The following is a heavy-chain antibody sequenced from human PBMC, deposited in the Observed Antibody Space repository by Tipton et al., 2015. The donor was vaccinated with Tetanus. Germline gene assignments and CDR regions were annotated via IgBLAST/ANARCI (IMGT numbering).Heavy chain of an antibody. V-gene: IGHV1-18*01. Sequence: QVQLVQSGAEVKKPGASVKVSCKASGYTFTSYDINWVRQAPGQGLEWMGWISAYNGNTNYAQKLQGRVTMTTDTSTSTAYMELRSLRSDDTAVYYCARVGELGREGWYYYGMDVWGQGTTVTVSS. CDR2: ISAYNGNT. D-gene: IGHD7-27*01. CDR1: GYTFTSYD. CDR3: ARVGELGREGWYYYGMDV. J-gene: IGHJ6*02.